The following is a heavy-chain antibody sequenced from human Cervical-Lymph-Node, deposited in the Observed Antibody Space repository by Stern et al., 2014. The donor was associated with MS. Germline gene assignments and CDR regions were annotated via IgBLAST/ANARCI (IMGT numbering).Heavy chain of an antibody. D-gene: IGHD1-1*01. CDR2: IVPICGTA. V-gene: IGHV1-69*01. Sequence: VQLVQSGAEVMKPGSSVKVSCKTSGDTFSSYASRWVRQGPGQGLEWMGGIVPICGTANYAEKFQGRVTITADVSTNTAYMEVSRLGSDDTAVYYCARDSTTGMDVWGQGTTVTVSS. J-gene: IGHJ6*02. CDR3: ARDSTTGMDV. CDR1: GDTFSSYA.